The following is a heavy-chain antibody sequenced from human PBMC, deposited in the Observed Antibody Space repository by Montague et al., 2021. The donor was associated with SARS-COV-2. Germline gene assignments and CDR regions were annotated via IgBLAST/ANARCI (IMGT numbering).Heavy chain of an antibody. J-gene: IGHJ6*02. Sequence: PALVKPTQTLTLTCTFSGFSLSTSGMCVSWIRQPPGKALEWLALIDWDDDKYYSTSLKTRLTISKDTSKNQVVLTMTNMDPVDTATYYCARVREGPYGSGPGYYDYYGMDVWGQGTTVTVSS. D-gene: IGHD3-10*01. CDR3: ARVREGPYGSGPGYYDYYGMDV. CDR2: IDWDDDK. V-gene: IGHV2-70*01. CDR1: GFSLSTSGMC.